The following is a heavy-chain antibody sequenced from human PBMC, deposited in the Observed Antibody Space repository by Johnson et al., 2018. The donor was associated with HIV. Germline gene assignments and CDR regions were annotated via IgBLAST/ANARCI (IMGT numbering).Heavy chain of an antibody. D-gene: IGHD3-10*01. Sequence: VQLVESGGGLVKPGGSLTLSCVASGFIFSQAWMSWVRQAPGKGLQWVGRIKREIDGGTRDYAAPVKVRFTISRDDSKNTLYLQMNSLRAEDTAVYYCARDPGSSAFDIWGQGTMVTVSS. V-gene: IGHV3-15*01. CDR2: IKREIDGGTR. J-gene: IGHJ3*02. CDR3: ARDPGSSAFDI. CDR1: GFIFSQAW.